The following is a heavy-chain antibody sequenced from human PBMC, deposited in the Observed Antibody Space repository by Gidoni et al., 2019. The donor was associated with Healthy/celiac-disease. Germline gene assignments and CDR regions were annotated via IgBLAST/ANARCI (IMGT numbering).Heavy chain of an antibody. V-gene: IGHV4-39*01. D-gene: IGHD3-22*01. CDR1: GGSISSSSYY. CDR2: IYYSGST. CDR3: ECGLFQTFDY. Sequence: QLQLQESCPGLVKPSETLSLTCTVSGGSISSSSYYWGWIRQPPGKGLEWIGSIYYSGSTYYNPSLKSRVTRSVETSKNQFSLKLSSVTAADTAVYYCECGLFQTFDYWGQGTLVTVSS. J-gene: IGHJ4*02.